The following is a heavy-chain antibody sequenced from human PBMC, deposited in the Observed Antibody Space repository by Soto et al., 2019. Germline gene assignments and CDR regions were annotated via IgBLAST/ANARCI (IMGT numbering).Heavy chain of an antibody. CDR1: GGSISSYY. CDR3: ARYSGGPSYYCGMDV. J-gene: IGHJ6*02. CDR2: IYYSGST. Sequence: SETLSLTCTVSGGSISSYYWSWIRQPPGKGLEWIGYIYYSGSTNYNPSLKSRVTISVDTSKNQFSLKLSSVTAADTAVYYCARYSGGPSYYCGMDVWGQGTTVTVSS. V-gene: IGHV4-59*01. D-gene: IGHD1-26*01.